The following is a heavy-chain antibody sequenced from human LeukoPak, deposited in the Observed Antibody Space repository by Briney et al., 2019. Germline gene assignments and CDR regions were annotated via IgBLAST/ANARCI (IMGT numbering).Heavy chain of an antibody. D-gene: IGHD6-19*01. CDR2: LKSKTDGGTT. V-gene: IGHV3-15*07. CDR1: AFTFSRVS. CDR3: TTRNSSGWYDY. J-gene: IGHJ4*02. Sequence: GRSLRPSCAPSAFTFSRVSINCVRHAPGKGLECVCRLKSKTDGGTTDYAAPVKGRFTVSRDDSKNILYLQMNSLKIEDTAVYYCTTRNSSGWYDYWGQGTLVTVSS.